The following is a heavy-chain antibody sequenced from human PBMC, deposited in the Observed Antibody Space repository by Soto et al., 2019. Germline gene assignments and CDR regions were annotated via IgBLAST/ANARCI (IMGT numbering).Heavy chain of an antibody. Sequence: QVTLKESGPALVKPTETLTLTCTVSGFSLTTGKMGVSWIRQPPGKALEWLAHIFSDNERSYITSLQGRLTISKATSGSQVVLSMTNVDPVDTATYYCARMKVDSYPFYYAMDVWGQGTTVTVSS. CDR3: ARMKVDSYPFYYAMDV. CDR1: GFSLTTGKMG. V-gene: IGHV2-26*01. J-gene: IGHJ6*02. D-gene: IGHD3-9*01. CDR2: IFSDNER.